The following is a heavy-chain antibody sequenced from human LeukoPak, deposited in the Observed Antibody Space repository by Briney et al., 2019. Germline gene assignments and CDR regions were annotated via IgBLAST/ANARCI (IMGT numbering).Heavy chain of an antibody. D-gene: IGHD6-19*01. J-gene: IGHJ4*02. CDR2: INHSGST. Sequence: PSETLSLTCAVYGGSFSGYYWSWIRQTPGKGLEWIGEINHSGSTNYNPSLKSRVTISVDTSKNQFSLKLSSVTAADTAVYYCATKGLVAGYFDYWGQGTLVTVSS. V-gene: IGHV4-34*01. CDR1: GGSFSGYY. CDR3: ATKGLVAGYFDY.